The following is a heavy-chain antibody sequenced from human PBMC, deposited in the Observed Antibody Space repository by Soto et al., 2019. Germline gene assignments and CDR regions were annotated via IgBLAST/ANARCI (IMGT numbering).Heavy chain of an antibody. CDR1: GGSFSGYY. Sequence: QVQLQQWGAGLLKPSETLSLTCAVYGGSFSGYYWSWIRQPPGKGLEWIGEINHSGSTNYNPCIKSRVTISVDTSKNQFSLKLSSVTAADTAVYYCARRNIVVVPAAIRKRTTVTTRGVFVGYYFDYWGQGTLVTVSS. D-gene: IGHD2-2*02. J-gene: IGHJ4*02. CDR2: INHSGST. CDR3: ARRNIVVVPAAIRKRTTVTTRGVFVGYYFDY. V-gene: IGHV4-34*01.